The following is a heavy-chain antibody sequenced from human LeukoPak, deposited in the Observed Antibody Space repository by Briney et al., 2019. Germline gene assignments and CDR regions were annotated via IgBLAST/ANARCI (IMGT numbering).Heavy chain of an antibody. CDR2: IYPGDSDT. D-gene: IGHD1-26*01. V-gene: IGHV5-51*01. CDR3: ARSGRIVGGLFDY. CDR1: GYSFTSYW. J-gene: IGHJ4*02. Sequence: GESLKISCKGSGYSFTSYWIGWVRQMPGKGLEWMGIIYPGDSDTRYSPSFQGQVTISADKSISTAYLQWSSLKAAHTAMYYCARSGRIVGGLFDYWGQGTLVTVSS.